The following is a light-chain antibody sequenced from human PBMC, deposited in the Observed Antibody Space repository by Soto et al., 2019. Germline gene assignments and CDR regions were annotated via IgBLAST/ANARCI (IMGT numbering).Light chain of an antibody. CDR3: SSYTNSGTVV. CDR2: DVS. J-gene: IGLJ2*01. V-gene: IGLV2-14*03. CDR1: SSDVGAYNY. Sequence: QPASVSGSPGQSITISCTGTSSDVGAYNYVSWYQHHPGKAPKLMINDVSNRPSGVSNRFSGSKSGNTASLTISGLQAEDEADYYCSSYTNSGTVVFGGGTKLTVL.